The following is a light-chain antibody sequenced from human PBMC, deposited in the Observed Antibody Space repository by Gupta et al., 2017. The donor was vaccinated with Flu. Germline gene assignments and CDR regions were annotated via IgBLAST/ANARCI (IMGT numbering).Light chain of an antibody. J-gene: IGLJ1*01. Sequence: QSALTQPRSVSGSAGQSVTISCTGTSSDVGGYNYVSWYQQCPGKAPKFMIYDVNTRASGVPDRFSGSKSGNTASLTXSXLQAEDXADYYCCSYAGTSTYVFGTGTEVTVL. CDR3: CSYAGTSTYV. CDR1: SSDVGGYNY. CDR2: DVN. V-gene: IGLV2-11*01.